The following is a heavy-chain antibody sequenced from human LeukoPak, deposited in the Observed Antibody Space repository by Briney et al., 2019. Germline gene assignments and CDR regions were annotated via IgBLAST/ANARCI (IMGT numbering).Heavy chain of an antibody. CDR3: AKGYCSSTSCAPHDY. CDR1: GFTFDDYA. CDR2: ISWNSGSI. V-gene: IGHV3-9*01. J-gene: IGHJ4*02. D-gene: IGHD2-2*01. Sequence: GGSLRLSCVASGFTFDDYAMHWVRQAPGKGLEWVSGISWNSGSIGYADSVKGRFTISRDNAKNSLYLQMNSLRAEDTALYYCAKGYCSSTSCAPHDYWGQGTLVTVSS.